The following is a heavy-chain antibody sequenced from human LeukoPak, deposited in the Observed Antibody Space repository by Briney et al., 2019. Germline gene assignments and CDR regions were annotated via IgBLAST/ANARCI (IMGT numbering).Heavy chain of an antibody. CDR2: INPSGGTT. CDR1: GYTFTSYY. CDR3: ARDLGAGSAAADPGPIEY. V-gene: IGHV1-46*01. Sequence: GASVKVSCKASGYTFTSYYVHWVRQAPGQGLEWMGIINPSGGTTSYAQKFQGRVTLTRDTSTSTVYMELSSLRSEDTAVYYCARDLGAGSAAADPGPIEYWGQGTLVTVSS. J-gene: IGHJ4*02. D-gene: IGHD6-13*01.